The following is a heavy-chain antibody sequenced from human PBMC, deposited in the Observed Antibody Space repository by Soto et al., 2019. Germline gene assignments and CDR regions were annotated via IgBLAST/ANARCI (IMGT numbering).Heavy chain of an antibody. Sequence: GGSLRLSCAVSGFSFSNNAMTWVRQAPGKGLEWVSAIRARGDSTEYADSVKGRFTISRDTSKNTLYLQMNSLRAEDTAIYYCAKDRGKYDTTWTFYSWGQGTLVPVSS. CDR3: AKDRGKYDTTWTFYS. V-gene: IGHV3-23*01. D-gene: IGHD1-1*01. CDR2: IRARGDST. J-gene: IGHJ4*02. CDR1: GFSFSNNA.